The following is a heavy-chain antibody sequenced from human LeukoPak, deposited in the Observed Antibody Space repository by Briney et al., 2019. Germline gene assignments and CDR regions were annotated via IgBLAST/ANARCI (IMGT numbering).Heavy chain of an antibody. CDR2: IHYSGRT. J-gene: IGHJ3*01. V-gene: IGHV4-59*01. Sequence: SETLSLTCTVSGGSISSYYWSWIRQPPGKGLEWIAYIHYSGRTDYNPSLKSRVTISMDTSKNHFSLKLTSVTAADTAVYYCARSDYYDSPLSPFDVWGQGTMVTVSS. CDR3: ARSDYYDSPLSPFDV. D-gene: IGHD3-22*01. CDR1: GGSISSYY.